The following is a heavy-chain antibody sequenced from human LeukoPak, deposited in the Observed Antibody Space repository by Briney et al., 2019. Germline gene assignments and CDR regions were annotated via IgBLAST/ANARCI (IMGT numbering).Heavy chain of an antibody. CDR3: ARGSRFGVVERDAFDI. CDR1: GFTFSTYA. CDR2: ISGSGGST. D-gene: IGHD3-3*01. Sequence: PGGYLRRYCSASGFTFSTYAMNWVRQAPGKGLEWVSTISGSGGSTYYADSVKGRFTISRDDAKNSLYLQVNSLRAEDTAVYYCARGSRFGVVERDAFDIWGQGTMVTVSS. V-gene: IGHV3-23*01. J-gene: IGHJ3*02.